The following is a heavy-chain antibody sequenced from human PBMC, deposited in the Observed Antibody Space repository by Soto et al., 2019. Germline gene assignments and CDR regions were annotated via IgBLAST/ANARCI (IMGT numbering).Heavy chain of an antibody. V-gene: IGHV1-18*01. D-gene: IGHD2-2*01. CDR1: GYTFTSYG. J-gene: IGHJ5*02. CDR2: ISAYNGNT. CDR3: ARVGFVVVPAARGWFDP. Sequence: QVQLVQSGAEVKKPGASVKVSCKASGYTFTSYGISWVRQAPGQGLEWMVWISAYNGNTNYAQKLQGRVTMTTDTSTRTAYMELRSLRSDDTAVYYCARVGFVVVPAARGWFDPWGQGTLVTVSS.